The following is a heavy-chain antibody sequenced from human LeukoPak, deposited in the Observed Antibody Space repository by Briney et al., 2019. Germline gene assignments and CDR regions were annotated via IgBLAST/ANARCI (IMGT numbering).Heavy chain of an antibody. J-gene: IGHJ4*02. CDR1: GFTFSNYS. CDR3: AGGTVLRYFDWLSPNDY. CDR2: ISSSSSTI. V-gene: IGHV3-48*01. Sequence: GGSLRLSCAASGFTFSNYSMNWVRQAPGKGLEWVSYISSSSSTIYYADPVKGRFTISRDNAKTSLYLQMNSLRAEDTAVYYCAGGTVLRYFDWLSPNDYWGQGTLVTVSS. D-gene: IGHD3-9*01.